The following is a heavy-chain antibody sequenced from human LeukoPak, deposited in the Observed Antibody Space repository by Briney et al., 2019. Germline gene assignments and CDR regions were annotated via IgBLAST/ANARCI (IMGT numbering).Heavy chain of an antibody. CDR3: ARDRRYCSGGSCYFDYFFDY. CDR2: ISYDGSIN. V-gene: IGHV3-30*04. CDR1: GFAFNSYA. Sequence: PGRSLRLSCAASGFAFNSYAVHWVRQAPGKGLEWVAVISYDGSINFYSASVKGRFTISRDNSKNTLYLQMNSLRADDTALYFCARDRRYCSGGSCYFDYFFDYWGRGTLVTVSS. J-gene: IGHJ4*02. D-gene: IGHD2-15*01.